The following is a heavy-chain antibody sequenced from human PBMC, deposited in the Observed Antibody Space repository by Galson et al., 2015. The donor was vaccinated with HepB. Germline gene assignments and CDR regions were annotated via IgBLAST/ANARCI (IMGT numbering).Heavy chain of an antibody. J-gene: IGHJ4*02. CDR2: IYYSGST. CDR3: ARDQDGSGWYDY. Sequence: TLSLTCIISGGSVSSGSFYWSWIRQPPGKGLEWIGYIYYSGSTNYNPSLKSRVTISVDTSKNQFSLKLSSVTAADTAVYYCARDQDGSGWYDYWGQGALVAVSS. CDR1: GGSVSSGSFY. D-gene: IGHD6-19*01. V-gene: IGHV4-61*01.